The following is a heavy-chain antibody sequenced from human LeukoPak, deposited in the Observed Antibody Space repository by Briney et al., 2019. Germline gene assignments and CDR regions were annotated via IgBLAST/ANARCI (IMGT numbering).Heavy chain of an antibody. J-gene: IGHJ6*02. CDR1: GFTFSAYW. CDR2: ISGGSTFV. V-gene: IGHV3-21*01. CDR3: ARDGYYYYGMDV. Sequence: GGSLRLSCAASGFTFSAYWMHWVRQAPGKGLEWVSSISGGSTFVYYADSLKGRFTISRDNAKNSLYLQMNSLRAEDTAVYYCARDGYYYYGMDVWGQGTTVTVSS.